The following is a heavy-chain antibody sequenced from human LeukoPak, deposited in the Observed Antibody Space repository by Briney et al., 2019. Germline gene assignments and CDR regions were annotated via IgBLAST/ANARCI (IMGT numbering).Heavy chain of an antibody. CDR1: GYTFTSYY. CDR3: ARAPAARMGLLWYYFDY. V-gene: IGHV1-46*01. D-gene: IGHD6-6*01. J-gene: IGHJ4*02. CDR2: INPSGGST. Sequence: ASVKVSCKASGYTFTSYYMHWVRQASGQGLEWMGIINPSGGSTSYAQKFQGRVTMTRDMSTSTVYMELSSLRSEDTAVYYCARAPAARMGLLWYYFDYWGQGTLVTVSS.